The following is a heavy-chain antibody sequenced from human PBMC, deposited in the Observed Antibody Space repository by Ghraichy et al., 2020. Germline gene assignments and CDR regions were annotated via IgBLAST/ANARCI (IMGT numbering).Heavy chain of an antibody. V-gene: IGHV4-59*02. D-gene: IGHD6-19*01. CDR2: IYYRGTT. CDR1: GGSVNTYY. Sequence: QTLSLPCSVSGGSVNTYYWTWIRQSPEKGLEWIGHIYYRGTTTYNPSLKSRVTISLDRAKNQFSLELSSVTAADTAIYYCANSGWFNYFDFWGQGVLVTVSS. CDR3: ANSGWFNYFDF. J-gene: IGHJ4*02.